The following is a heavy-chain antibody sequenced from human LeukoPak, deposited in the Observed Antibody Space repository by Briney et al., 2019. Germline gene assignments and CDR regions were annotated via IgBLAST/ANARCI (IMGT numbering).Heavy chain of an antibody. Sequence: GGSLRLCCAASGFTVSGSSMSWVRQAPGKGLEWVSVIYGGGSTFYADSVKGRFTISRDNSKNTLYLQMNSLRAEDTAVYYCARDKEGMNDYWGQGTLVTVSS. V-gene: IGHV3-53*01. J-gene: IGHJ4*02. CDR2: IYGGGST. CDR1: GFTVSGSS. CDR3: ARDKEGMNDY.